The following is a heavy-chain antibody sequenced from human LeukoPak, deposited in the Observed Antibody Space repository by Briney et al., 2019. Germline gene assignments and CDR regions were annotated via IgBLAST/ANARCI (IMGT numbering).Heavy chain of an antibody. D-gene: IGHD3-9*01. V-gene: IGHV3-48*01. CDR1: GFTFSSYS. CDR3: ARENVLRYFDYMDV. Sequence: GGSLRLSCAASGFTFSSYSMNWVRQAPGKGLEWVSYISSSSSTIYYADSVKGRFTISRDNAKNSLYLQMNSLRAEDTAVYYCARENVLRYFDYMDVWGKGTTVTVSS. CDR2: ISSSSSTI. J-gene: IGHJ6*03.